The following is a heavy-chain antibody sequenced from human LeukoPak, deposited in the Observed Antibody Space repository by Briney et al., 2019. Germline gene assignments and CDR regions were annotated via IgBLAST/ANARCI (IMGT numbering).Heavy chain of an antibody. CDR1: GYTFTGYY. D-gene: IGHD2-15*01. Sequence: ASVKVSCKASGYTFTGYYMHWVRQAPGQGLEWMGWINPNSGGTNYEQKFQGRVNMTRDTSISTDYMELSRLRSDDTAVYYCAREKATTASDCSGGSCYSRWFDPWGQGTLVTVSS. V-gene: IGHV1-2*02. CDR2: INPNSGGT. CDR3: AREKATTASDCSGGSCYSRWFDP. J-gene: IGHJ5*02.